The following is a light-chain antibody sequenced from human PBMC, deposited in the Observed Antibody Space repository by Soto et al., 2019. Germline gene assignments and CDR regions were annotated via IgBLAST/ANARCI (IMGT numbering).Light chain of an antibody. CDR1: QNIRTN. J-gene: IGKJ2*01. V-gene: IGKV3-15*01. CDR2: GAS. Sequence: EIVMTQSPVTLSVSPGERATLSCRASQNIRTNLAWYQQKPGQAPRLLIYGASTRATGIPAGFSGSGSGTEFILTINSLQSEDFAVYYCKHYNNWPEFVQGTKLEIK. CDR3: KHYNNWPE.